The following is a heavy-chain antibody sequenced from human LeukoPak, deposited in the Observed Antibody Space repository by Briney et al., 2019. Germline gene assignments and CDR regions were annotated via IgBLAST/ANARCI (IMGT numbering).Heavy chain of an antibody. CDR1: GFDLSTYE. CDR3: ARDPEGYYYDSGAYYPYYFDY. D-gene: IGHD3-22*01. Sequence: GGSLRLSCAASGFDLSTYEMNWVRQAPGKGLEWIADITISGHTKNYADSVKGRFTISRDNARTSLYLQMNSLRAEDTAVYYCARDPEGYYYDSGAYYPYYFDYWGQGTLVSVSS. CDR2: ITISGHTK. V-gene: IGHV3-48*03. J-gene: IGHJ4*02.